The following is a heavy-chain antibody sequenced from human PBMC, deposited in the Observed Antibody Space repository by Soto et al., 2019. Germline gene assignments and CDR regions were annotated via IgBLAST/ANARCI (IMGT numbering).Heavy chain of an antibody. CDR1: GGSISSYY. CDR2: IYYSGST. D-gene: IGHD6-19*01. J-gene: IGHJ2*01. CDR3: ARRHSGVTYWYFDL. V-gene: IGHV4-59*08. Sequence: QVQLQESGPGLVKPSETLSLTCTVSGGSISSYYWSWIRQPPGKGLEWIGYIYYSGSTNYNPSLKSRVTISVDTSKNQFSLKLSSVTAADTAVYYCARRHSGVTYWYFDLWGRGTLVTVSS.